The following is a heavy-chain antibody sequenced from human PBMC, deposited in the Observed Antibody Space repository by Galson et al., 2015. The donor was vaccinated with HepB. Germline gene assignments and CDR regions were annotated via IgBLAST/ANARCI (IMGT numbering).Heavy chain of an antibody. CDR3: ARGSPGEWLVSWYYGMDV. D-gene: IGHD6-19*01. V-gene: IGHV1-8*01. CDR1: GYTFTSYD. Sequence: SVKVSCKASGYTFTSYDINWVRQATGQGLEWMGWMNPNSGNTGYAQKFQGRVTMTRNTSISTAYMELSSLRSEDTAVYYCARGSPGEWLVSWYYGMDVWGQGTTVTVSS. J-gene: IGHJ6*02. CDR2: MNPNSGNT.